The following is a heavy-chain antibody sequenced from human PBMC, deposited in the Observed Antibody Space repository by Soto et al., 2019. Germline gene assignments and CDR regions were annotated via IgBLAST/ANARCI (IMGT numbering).Heavy chain of an antibody. CDR3: AKPIVAAGYYGMDV. D-gene: IGHD6-13*01. CDR1: GFTFRSYD. J-gene: IGHJ6*02. CDR2: ISFDGVKK. V-gene: IGHV3-30*18. Sequence: PGGSRRLSWAASGFTFRSYDMHWVRQAPGKGLEWMGVISFDGVKKYYADSVKGRFTISRDSSKNKLYLQMNSLRAEDTAVYYCAKPIVAAGYYGMDVWGQGTTVTVSS.